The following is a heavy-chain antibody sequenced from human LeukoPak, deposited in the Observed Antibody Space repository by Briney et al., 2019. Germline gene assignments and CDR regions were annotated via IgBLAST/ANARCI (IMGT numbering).Heavy chain of an antibody. D-gene: IGHD5-18*01. V-gene: IGHV4-30-2*01. CDR3: ARGLGYSYGHRTDAFDI. J-gene: IGHJ3*02. CDR2: IYHSGST. CDR1: GVSISSGGYS. Sequence: SETLSLTCAVSGVSISSGGYSWSWIRQPPGKGLEWIGYIYHSGSTYYNPSLKSRVTISVDGSKNQFSLKLSSVTAADTAVYYCARGLGYSYGHRTDAFDIWGQGTMVTVSS.